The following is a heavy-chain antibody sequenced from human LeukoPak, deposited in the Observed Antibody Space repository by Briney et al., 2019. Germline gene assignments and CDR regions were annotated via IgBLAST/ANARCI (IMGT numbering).Heavy chain of an antibody. CDR2: IYYSGST. CDR1: GGSISTYY. Sequence: SETLSLTCTVSGGSISTYYWNWIRQPPGKGLEWIGFIYYSGSTSYNPSLKSRVTISVDTSKNQFSLNLKSVTAADTAAYFCARENSDYDAFDVWGQGAVVTVSS. J-gene: IGHJ3*01. CDR3: ARENSDYDAFDV. V-gene: IGHV4-59*01. D-gene: IGHD5-12*01.